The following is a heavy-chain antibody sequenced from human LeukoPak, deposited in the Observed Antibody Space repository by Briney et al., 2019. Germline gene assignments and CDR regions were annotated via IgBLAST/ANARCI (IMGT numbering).Heavy chain of an antibody. CDR2: IYYSGST. CDR1: GGSISSYY. Sequence: SETLSLTCTVSGGSISSYYWSWIRQPPGKGLEWIGYIYYSGSTNYNPSLKSRVTISVDTSKNQFSLKLSSVTAADTAVYYCARFYYYDSSGIIYEAFDIWGQGTMVTVSS. D-gene: IGHD3-22*01. V-gene: IGHV4-59*01. J-gene: IGHJ3*02. CDR3: ARFYYYDSSGIIYEAFDI.